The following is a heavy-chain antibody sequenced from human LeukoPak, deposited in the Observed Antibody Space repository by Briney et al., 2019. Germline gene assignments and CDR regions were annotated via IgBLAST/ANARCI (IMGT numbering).Heavy chain of an antibody. J-gene: IGHJ1*01. D-gene: IGHD6-13*01. CDR1: GGTFSSYA. CDR2: IIPIFGTA. CDR3: ARVVTDSSSWSSPVPAEYFQH. Sequence: SVTVSCKASGGTFSSYAISWVRQAPGQGLEWMGRIIPIFGTANYAQKFQGRVTITTDESTSTAYMELSSLRSEDTAVYYCARVVTDSSSWSSPVPAEYFQHWGQGTLVTVSS. V-gene: IGHV1-69*05.